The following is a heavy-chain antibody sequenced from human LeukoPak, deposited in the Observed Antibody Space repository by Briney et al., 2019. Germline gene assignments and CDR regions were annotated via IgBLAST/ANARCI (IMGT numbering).Heavy chain of an antibody. J-gene: IGHJ4*02. CDR1: GYTFTGYY. Sequence: ASVKVSCKASGYTFTGYYMHWVRQAPGQGLEWMGWINPNSGGTNYAQKFQGRVTMTRDTSISTAYMELSRLRSDDTAVYYCARGLQRVGTARGVIAYWGQGTLVTVSS. V-gene: IGHV1-2*02. D-gene: IGHD3-10*01. CDR2: INPNSGGT. CDR3: ARGLQRVGTARGVIAY.